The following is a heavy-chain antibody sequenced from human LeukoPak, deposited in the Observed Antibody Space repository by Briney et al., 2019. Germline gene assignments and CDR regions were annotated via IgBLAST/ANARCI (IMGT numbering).Heavy chain of an antibody. CDR3: ATIAAPDYYYYGMDV. J-gene: IGHJ6*02. CDR1: GFIFRKYG. Sequence: GGSLRLSCAASGFIFRKYGMNWVRQAPGKGLEWVSGIYTNGRDTRYADSVKGRFTISRDNSKNTLHLQMHSLRVEDTAVYYCATIAAPDYYYYGMDVWGQGTTVTVSS. D-gene: IGHD6-6*01. CDR2: IYTNGRDT. V-gene: IGHV3-23*05.